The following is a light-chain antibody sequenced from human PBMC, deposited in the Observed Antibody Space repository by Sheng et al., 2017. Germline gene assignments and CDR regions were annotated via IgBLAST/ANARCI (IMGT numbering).Light chain of an antibody. V-gene: IGKV2-30*01. J-gene: IGKJ4*01. Sequence: DVVMTQSPLSLPVTLGQPASISCRSSQSLVYSDGNTYLNWFQQRPGQSPRRLIYKVSNRDSGVPDRFSGSGSGTDFTLTISRLEPEDSAMYYCQQYGSLVTFGGGTKVEIK. CDR2: KVS. CDR3: QQYGSLVT. CDR1: QSLVYSDGNTY.